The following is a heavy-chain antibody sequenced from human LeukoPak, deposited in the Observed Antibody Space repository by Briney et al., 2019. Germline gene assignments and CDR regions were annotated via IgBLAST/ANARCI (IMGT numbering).Heavy chain of an antibody. J-gene: IGHJ5*02. V-gene: IGHV4-34*01. CDR1: GGSFSGYY. Sequence: SETLSLTCAVYGGSFSGYYWSWIRQPPGKGLEWIGEINHSGSTNYNPSLKIRVTISVDTSKNQFSLKLSSVTAADTAVYYCARGRDKLGYCSSTSCYRQYNWFDPWGQGTLVTVSS. D-gene: IGHD2-2*02. CDR3: ARGRDKLGYCSSTSCYRQYNWFDP. CDR2: INHSGST.